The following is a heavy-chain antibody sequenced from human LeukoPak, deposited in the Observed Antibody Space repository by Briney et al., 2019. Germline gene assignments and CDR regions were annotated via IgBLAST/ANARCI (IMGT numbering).Heavy chain of an antibody. CDR2: INPNSGGT. CDR1: GYTFTGYY. J-gene: IGHJ6*02. CDR3: ARDLGIVVVPANYYYYGMDV. Sequence: ASVKVSCKASGYTFTGYYMHWVRQAPGQGLEWMGRINPNSGGTNYAQKFQGRVTMTRDTSISTAYMELSRLRSDDTAVYYCARDLGIVVVPANYYYYGMDVWGQGTTVTVSS. D-gene: IGHD2-2*03. V-gene: IGHV1-2*06.